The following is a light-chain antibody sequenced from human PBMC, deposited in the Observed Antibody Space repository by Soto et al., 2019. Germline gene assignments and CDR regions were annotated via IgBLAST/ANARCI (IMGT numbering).Light chain of an antibody. Sequence: QSALTQPASVSGSPGQSITISCTGSNDDVGAYNYVSWYQQHPGKAPRLIIYEVNNQPSGVSHRFSGSKSGNTASLTISGLQADDGADYYCASYTITSTRVFGGGTKLTVL. CDR2: EVN. CDR3: ASYTITSTRV. V-gene: IGLV2-14*01. CDR1: NDDVGAYNY. J-gene: IGLJ3*02.